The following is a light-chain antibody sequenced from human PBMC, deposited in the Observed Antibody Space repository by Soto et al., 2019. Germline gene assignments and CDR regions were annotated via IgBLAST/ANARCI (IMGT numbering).Light chain of an antibody. Sequence: EIVMTQAPATLSVAPGERATLSCRASQSVSNNLAWYQQKPGQAPRRLIYGASTRATGIPARFSGSGSGTDFTLTISSLQSEDLAVYYCQQYNKLTRAFGQGTKVEIK. CDR2: GAS. V-gene: IGKV3-15*01. J-gene: IGKJ1*01. CDR3: QQYNKLTRA. CDR1: QSVSNN.